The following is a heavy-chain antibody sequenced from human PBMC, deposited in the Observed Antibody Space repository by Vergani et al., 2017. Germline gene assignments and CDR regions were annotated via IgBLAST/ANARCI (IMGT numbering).Heavy chain of an antibody. CDR3: ARIGAAAGTLYYYYYMDV. Sequence: QVQLVQSGAEVKKPGASVKVSCKASGYTFTSYGISWVRQAPGQGLEWMGWISAYNGNTNYAQKLQGRVTMTTDTSTRTAYMELRSLRSDDTAVYYCARIGAAAGTLYYYYYMDVWGKGTTVTVSS. CDR1: GYTFTSYG. V-gene: IGHV1-18*01. J-gene: IGHJ6*03. CDR2: ISAYNGNT. D-gene: IGHD6-13*01.